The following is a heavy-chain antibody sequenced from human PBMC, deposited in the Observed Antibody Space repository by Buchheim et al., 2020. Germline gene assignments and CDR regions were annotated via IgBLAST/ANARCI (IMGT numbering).Heavy chain of an antibody. J-gene: IGHJ6*02. CDR2: ISGSGGST. Sequence: EVQLLESGGGLVQPGGSLRLSCAASGFTFSSYAMSWVRQAPGKGLEWVSAISGSGGSTYYADSVKGRFTISSDNSKNTLYLQMNSLRAEDTAVYYCAKIALYYDFWSGPKGTVGMDVWGQGTT. V-gene: IGHV3-23*01. CDR3: AKIALYYDFWSGPKGTVGMDV. CDR1: GFTFSSYA. D-gene: IGHD3-3*01.